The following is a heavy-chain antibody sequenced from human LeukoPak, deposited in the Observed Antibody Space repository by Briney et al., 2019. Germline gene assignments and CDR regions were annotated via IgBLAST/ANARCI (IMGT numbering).Heavy chain of an antibody. V-gene: IGHV4-38-2*02. D-gene: IGHD4-23*01. CDR2: IYHSGST. J-gene: IGHJ4*02. CDR3: AREVPGGTSPIDY. CDR1: GYSISSGYY. Sequence: PSETLSLTCAASGYSISSGYYWGWIRQPPGKGLEWIGSIYHSGSTYYNPSLKSRVTISVDTSKNQFSLKLSSVTAADTAVYYCAREVPGGTSPIDYWGQGTLVTVSS.